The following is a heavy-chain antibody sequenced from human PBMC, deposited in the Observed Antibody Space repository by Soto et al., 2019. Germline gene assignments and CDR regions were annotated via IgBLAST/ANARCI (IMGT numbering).Heavy chain of an antibody. CDR3: ARDRQLELRRDYYYGMDV. CDR2: IIPILGIA. D-gene: IGHD1-1*01. J-gene: IGHJ6*02. CDR1: GGTFSSYA. Sequence: SVKVSCKASGGTFSSYAISWVRQAPGQGLEWMGRIIPILGIANYAQKFQGRVTITADKSTSTAYMELSSLRSEDTAVYYCARDRQLELRRDYYYGMDVWGQGTTVTVSS. V-gene: IGHV1-69*04.